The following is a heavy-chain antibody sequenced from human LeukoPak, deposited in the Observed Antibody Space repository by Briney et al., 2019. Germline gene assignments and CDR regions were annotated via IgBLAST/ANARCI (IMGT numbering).Heavy chain of an antibody. J-gene: IGHJ6*02. V-gene: IGHV3-7*04. CDR3: GRAMDV. CDR1: GFMFSSYW. Sequence: GGSLRLSCAASGFMFSSYWMHWVRQAPGKGLEWVATIKQDGSTKYYVDSVKGRFTISRDNAKNSLFLQMDSLRAEDTAVYYCGRAMDVWGQGTTVIVSS. CDR2: IKQDGSTK.